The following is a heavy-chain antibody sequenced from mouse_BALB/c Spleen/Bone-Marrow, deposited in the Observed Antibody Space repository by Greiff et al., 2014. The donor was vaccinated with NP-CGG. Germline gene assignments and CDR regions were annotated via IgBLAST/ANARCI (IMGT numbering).Heavy chain of an antibody. J-gene: IGHJ4*01. CDR1: GITVSSYT. CDR2: ITGGGTT. Sequence: EVMLVESGGGLVKPGESLKFSCAASGITVSSYTMSWVRQTPEKRLEWVASITGGGTTYYSDSVKGGFTISRDNARNILYLQVSSLRSEDTAIYYCARHYGYVDAMDYWGQGTSVTVSS. CDR3: ARHYGYVDAMDY. V-gene: IGHV5-6-5*01. D-gene: IGHD1-2*01.